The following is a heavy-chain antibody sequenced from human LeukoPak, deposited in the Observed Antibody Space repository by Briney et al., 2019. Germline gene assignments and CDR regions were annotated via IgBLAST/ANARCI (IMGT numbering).Heavy chain of an antibody. CDR1: GFTFSSYS. Sequence: GGSLRLSCAASGFTFSSYSMNWVRQAPGKGLEWVSSISSSSSYIYYADPVKGRFTISRDNAKNSLYLQMNSLRAEDTAVYYCARDRDGYSPYYFDYWGQGTLVTVSS. J-gene: IGHJ4*02. CDR3: ARDRDGYSPYYFDY. D-gene: IGHD5-24*01. V-gene: IGHV3-21*01. CDR2: ISSSSSYI.